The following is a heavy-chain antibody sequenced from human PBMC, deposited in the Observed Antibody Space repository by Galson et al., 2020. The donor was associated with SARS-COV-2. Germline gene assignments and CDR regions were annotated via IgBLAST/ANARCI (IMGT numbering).Heavy chain of an antibody. CDR2: INPNSGGT. D-gene: IGHD3-10*01. Sequence: ASVNVSCKPSGYTFTGHYMHWVRQAPGQGLEWMGWINPNSGGTKYAQKFQGRVTMTRDTSLSTAYMELSRLRSDDTAIYYCARAGQSPDYYYYYNLDVWGQGTTVTVSS. CDR3: ARAGQSPDYYYYYNLDV. CDR1: GYTFTGHY. V-gene: IGHV1-2*02. J-gene: IGHJ6*02.